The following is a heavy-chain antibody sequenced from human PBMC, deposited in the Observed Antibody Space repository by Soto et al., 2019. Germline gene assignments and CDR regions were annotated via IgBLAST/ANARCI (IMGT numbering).Heavy chain of an antibody. CDR1: GFTFSSYG. D-gene: IGHD2-21*02. Sequence: QVQLVESGGGVVQPGRSLRLSCAASGFTFSSYGMHWVRQAPGKGLEWVAVISYDGSNKYYADSVKGRFTISRDNSKNTLYLQMNSLRAEDTAVYYCAKDSRIVVVTDPYDSWGQGTLVTVSS. CDR2: ISYDGSNK. CDR3: AKDSRIVVVTDPYDS. V-gene: IGHV3-30*18. J-gene: IGHJ4*02.